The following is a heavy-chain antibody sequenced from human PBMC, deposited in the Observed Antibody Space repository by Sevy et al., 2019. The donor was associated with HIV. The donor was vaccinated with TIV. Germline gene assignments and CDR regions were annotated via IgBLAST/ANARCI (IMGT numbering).Heavy chain of an antibody. Sequence: ASVKVSCKASGGTFSSYAISWVRQAPGQGLEWMGGIIPIFGTANYAQKFQGRVTITADESTSTAYMELSSLRSEDMAVYYCAREEWGRGYSYGLIDYWGQGTLVTVSS. D-gene: IGHD5-18*01. CDR2: IIPIFGTA. CDR3: AREEWGRGYSYGLIDY. J-gene: IGHJ4*02. CDR1: GGTFSSYA. V-gene: IGHV1-69*13.